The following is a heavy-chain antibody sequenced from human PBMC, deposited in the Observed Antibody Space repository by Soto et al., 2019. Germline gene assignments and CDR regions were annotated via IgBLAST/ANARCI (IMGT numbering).Heavy chain of an antibody. D-gene: IGHD1-7*01. CDR1: GDSVSSNSAA. CDR3: ARVRGITGTTVNYAFDI. Sequence: QVQLQQSGPGLVKPSQTLSLTCAISGDSVSSNSAAWNWIRQSPSRGLEWLGRTYYRSKWYNDYAVSVKSRITINPDTSKNQFSLQLNSVTPEDTAVYYCARVRGITGTTVNYAFDIWGQGTMVTVSS. V-gene: IGHV6-1*01. CDR2: TYYRSKWYN. J-gene: IGHJ3*02.